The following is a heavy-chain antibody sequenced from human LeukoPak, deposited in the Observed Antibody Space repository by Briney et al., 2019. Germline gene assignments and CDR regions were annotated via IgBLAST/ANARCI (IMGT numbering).Heavy chain of an antibody. V-gene: IGHV3-30*18. CDR1: GFTFSSYG. CDR3: AKPNDGIMITFGGVLDY. CDR2: ISYDGSNK. D-gene: IGHD3-16*01. J-gene: IGHJ4*02. Sequence: PGGSRRLSCAASGFTFSSYGMHWVRQAPGKGLEWVAVISYDGSNKYYADSVKGRFTISRDNSKNTLYLQMNSLRAEDTAVYYCAKPNDGIMITFGGVLDYWGQGTLVTVSS.